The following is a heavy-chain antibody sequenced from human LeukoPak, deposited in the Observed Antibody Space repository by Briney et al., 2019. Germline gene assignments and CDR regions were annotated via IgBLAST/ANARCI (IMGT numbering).Heavy chain of an antibody. V-gene: IGHV3-48*01. CDR2: VSGDGGTR. CDR3: VLSFISVRAVVTGGGFDI. D-gene: IGHD2-21*02. J-gene: IGHJ3*02. CDR1: GFKFRDYT. Sequence: SGGSLRLSCAASGFKFRDYTMNWVRRAPGKGLEWISFVSGDGGTRFYADSVRGRFTISRDDAKRSHYLQMNNLRVEDTAIYHCVLSFISVRAVVTGGGFDIWGQGTKVTVSS.